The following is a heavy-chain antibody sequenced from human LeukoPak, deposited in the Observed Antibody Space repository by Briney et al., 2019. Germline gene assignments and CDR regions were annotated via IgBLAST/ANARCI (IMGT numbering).Heavy chain of an antibody. V-gene: IGHV3-30-3*01. Sequence: GGSLRLSCAASGFTFSSYAMHWVRQAPGKGLEWVAVISYDGSNKYYADSVKGRFTISRDNSKNTLYLQMNSLRAEDTAVYYCARDMGSVWHSSSSIPIGYYYYGMDVWGQGTTVTVSS. CDR2: ISYDGSNK. CDR3: ARDMGSVWHSSSSIPIGYYYYGMDV. CDR1: GFTFSSYA. J-gene: IGHJ6*02. D-gene: IGHD6-13*01.